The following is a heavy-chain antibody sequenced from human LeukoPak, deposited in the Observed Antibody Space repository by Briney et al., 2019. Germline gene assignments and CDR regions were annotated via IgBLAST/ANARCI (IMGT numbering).Heavy chain of an antibody. CDR3: ARALEIGDS. Sequence: ASVKVSCKASRYSFTGSYMHWVRQVPGQGLEWMGWINPNTGDTLHAQEFQGRVTMARDTSTTTAYMELSSLRSDDTAMYFCARALEIGDSWGQGTLVIVSS. D-gene: IGHD5-24*01. J-gene: IGHJ4*02. V-gene: IGHV1-2*02. CDR2: INPNTGDT. CDR1: RYSFTGSY.